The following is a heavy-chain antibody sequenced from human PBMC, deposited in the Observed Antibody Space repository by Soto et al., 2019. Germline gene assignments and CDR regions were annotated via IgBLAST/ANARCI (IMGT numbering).Heavy chain of an antibody. V-gene: IGHV1-18*04. D-gene: IGHD2-2*01. J-gene: IGHJ6*02. CDR3: ARDDAVVPAAIGNYHYGMDV. CDR1: GHTFTSYG. CDR2: ISAYNGNT. Sequence: ASVKVSCKASGHTFTSYGISWVRQAPGQGLEWMGWISAYNGNTNYAQKLQGRVTMTTDTSTSTAYMELRSLRSDDTAVYYCARDDAVVPAAIGNYHYGMDVWGQGTTVTVSS.